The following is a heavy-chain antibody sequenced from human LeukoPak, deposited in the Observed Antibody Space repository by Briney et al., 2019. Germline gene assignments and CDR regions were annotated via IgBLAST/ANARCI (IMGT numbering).Heavy chain of an antibody. CDR1: RFTFSSYA. J-gene: IGHJ4*02. Sequence: GGSLRLSCAASRFTFSSYAMSWVRQAPGKGLEGVSVISATDGSTYYADSVKGRFTISRDNSKNTLYLQMNSLRAEDTAVYYCARDGVPELGGYSYGYYYWGQGTLVTVSS. V-gene: IGHV3-23*01. D-gene: IGHD5-18*01. CDR3: ARDGVPELGGYSYGYYY. CDR2: ISATDGST.